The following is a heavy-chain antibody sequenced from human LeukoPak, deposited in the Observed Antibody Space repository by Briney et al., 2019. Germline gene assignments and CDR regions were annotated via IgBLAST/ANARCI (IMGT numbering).Heavy chain of an antibody. Sequence: PSETLSLTCAVYGGSFSGYYWSWIRQPPGKGLEWIGEINHSGSTNYNPSLKSRVTISVDTSKNQFSLKLSSVTAADTAVYYCARGTRHCSSTSCYWFAVARRFDYWGQGTLVTVSS. CDR1: GGSFSGYY. V-gene: IGHV4-34*01. CDR2: INHSGST. J-gene: IGHJ4*02. D-gene: IGHD2-2*01. CDR3: ARGTRHCSSTSCYWFAVARRFDY.